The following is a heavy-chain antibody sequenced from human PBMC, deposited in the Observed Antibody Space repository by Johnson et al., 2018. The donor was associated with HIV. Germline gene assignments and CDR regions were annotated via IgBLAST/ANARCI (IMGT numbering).Heavy chain of an antibody. CDR2: ISYDGSNK. D-gene: IGHD3-9*01. J-gene: IGHJ3*02. CDR3: AREIQYFTAFDI. CDR1: GFTLSSYA. V-gene: IGHV3-30*04. Sequence: QVQLVESGGGLVKPGGSLRVSCAASGFTLSSYAMHWVRQAPGKGLEWVAVISYDGSNKYYADSVKGRFTISRDNSKNTLYLQMNSLRAEDTAVYYCAREIQYFTAFDIWGQGTMVTVSS.